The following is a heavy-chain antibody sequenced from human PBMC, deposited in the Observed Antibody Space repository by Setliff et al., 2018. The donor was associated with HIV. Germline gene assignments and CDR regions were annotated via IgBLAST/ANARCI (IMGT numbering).Heavy chain of an antibody. D-gene: IGHD1-1*01. Sequence: SETLSLTCTVSGGSRGFMTRYYWSWLRQSPGKGLEWIGYTYNTGSTNYRPSLKGRLTISLDTSKHQISLTLNSVTAADTAIYYCATGLTFPSTFDLWGQGTVVTVSS. CDR3: ATGLTFPSTFDL. J-gene: IGHJ3*01. CDR2: TYNTGST. V-gene: IGHV4-61*01. CDR1: GGSRGFMTRYY.